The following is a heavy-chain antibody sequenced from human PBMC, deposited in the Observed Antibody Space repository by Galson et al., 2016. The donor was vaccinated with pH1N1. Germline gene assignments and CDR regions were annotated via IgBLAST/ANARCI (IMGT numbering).Heavy chain of an antibody. CDR1: GSTLTEFS. J-gene: IGHJ4*02. CDR3: ASDYDY. V-gene: IGHV1-24*01. Sequence: SVKVSCKVSGSTLTEFSMHWVRQAPGKGLEWMGCLEREDGETVYAHHFQGRVTMTEDTSTDTAYMELSSLRSEDTAVYYCASDYDYWGQGTLVTVSS. CDR2: LEREDGET.